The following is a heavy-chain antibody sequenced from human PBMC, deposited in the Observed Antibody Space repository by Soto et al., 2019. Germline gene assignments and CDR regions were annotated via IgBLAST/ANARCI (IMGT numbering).Heavy chain of an antibody. CDR2: IDPSDSYT. V-gene: IGHV5-10-1*01. CDR1: GYSFTSYW. J-gene: IGHJ4*02. D-gene: IGHD5-12*01. Sequence: GESLKISCKGSGYSFTSYWIRWVRQMPGKGLEWMGRIDPSDSYTNYSPSFQGHVTISADKSISTAYLQWSSLKASDTAMYYCASQGHSGYDYLVDYWGQGTLVTVSS. CDR3: ASQGHSGYDYLVDY.